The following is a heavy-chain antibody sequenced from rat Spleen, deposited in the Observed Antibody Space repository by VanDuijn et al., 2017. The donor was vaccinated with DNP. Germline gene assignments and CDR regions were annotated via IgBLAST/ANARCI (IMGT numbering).Heavy chain of an antibody. J-gene: IGHJ2*01. Sequence: EVQLVEPGGGLVQPGRSLKLSCAASGFTFSDYDMTWVRQAPTKGLEWVAYLTYDGGSTYYRDSVKGRFTISRDNAKSTLYLQMNSLRSEDMATYYCARQGPAITTRYFDYWGQGVMVTVSS. CDR2: LTYDGGST. V-gene: IGHV5-22*01. CDR3: ARQGPAITTRYFDY. D-gene: IGHD1-4*01. CDR1: GFTFSDYD.